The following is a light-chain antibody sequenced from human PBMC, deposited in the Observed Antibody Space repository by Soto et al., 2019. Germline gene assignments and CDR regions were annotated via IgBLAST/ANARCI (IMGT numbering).Light chain of an antibody. V-gene: IGKV3-11*01. CDR3: QQRSIWPRT. CDR2: DVS. Sequence: IVLTQSPATLSLSPGERATLSCRASQNISSYLIWYQQKPGQAPRLLMYDVSNRATGIPARFSGSGSGTDFTLTISSLEHEDLAVYYCQQRSIWPRTFGQGTKVEIK. J-gene: IGKJ1*01. CDR1: QNISSY.